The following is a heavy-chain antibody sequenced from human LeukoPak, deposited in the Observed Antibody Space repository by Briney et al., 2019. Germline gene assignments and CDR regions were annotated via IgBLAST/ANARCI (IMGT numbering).Heavy chain of an antibody. CDR3: VRDRDWGFDY. V-gene: IGHV3-30*02. J-gene: IGHJ4*02. D-gene: IGHD3/OR15-3a*01. CDR2: IRSDGSSN. Sequence: GGSLRLSCAASGFTFSSHGMHCVRQAPGKGLEWVTFIRSDGSSNYYADSVKGRFTLSRDNFKNTLSLQMNSLRAEDTAVYYCVRDRDWGFDYWGQGTLVTVSS. CDR1: GFTFSSHG.